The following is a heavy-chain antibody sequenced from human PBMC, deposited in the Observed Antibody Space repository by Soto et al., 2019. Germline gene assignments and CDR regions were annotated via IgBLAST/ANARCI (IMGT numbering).Heavy chain of an antibody. CDR3: ARRGPVTGLAY. D-gene: IGHD1-20*01. CDR2: INTDESST. Sequence: EVQLVESGGGLVQPGGSLRLSCAASGFTFSSYWMHWVRQAPGKGLVWVSRINTDESSTTYADSVKGRFTIARDNAKNTLYLQMNSVRAEDTAVYYCARRGPVTGLAYWGQGTRGTVSS. CDR1: GFTFSSYW. J-gene: IGHJ4*02. V-gene: IGHV3-74*01.